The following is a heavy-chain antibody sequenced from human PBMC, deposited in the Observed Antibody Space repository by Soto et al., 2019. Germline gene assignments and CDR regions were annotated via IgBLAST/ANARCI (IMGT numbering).Heavy chain of an antibody. Sequence: PGGSLRLSCAASGFTFSSYWMYWFRQAPGKGLVWVSRLDSGGSSTTYADSVKGRFTISRDNAKNTLYLQMNSLRAEDTAVYYCAREVATISVALPFDYWGQGTLVTVSS. CDR3: AREVATISVALPFDY. D-gene: IGHD5-12*01. CDR1: GFTFSSYW. J-gene: IGHJ4*02. CDR2: LDSGGSST. V-gene: IGHV3-74*01.